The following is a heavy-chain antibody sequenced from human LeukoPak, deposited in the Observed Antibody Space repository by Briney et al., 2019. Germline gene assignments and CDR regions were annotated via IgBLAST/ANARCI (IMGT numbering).Heavy chain of an antibody. CDR3: ARGGAARLHFQN. V-gene: IGHV4-39*07. CDR1: GDSISSSHYY. J-gene: IGHJ1*01. CDR2: IYSGGET. Sequence: PSETLSLTCTVSGDSISSSHYYWGWIRQSPGKGLEWIGSIYSGGETHYNPSLNSRVTISVDTSKNQFSLNLNSVTAADTAVYYCARGGAARLHFQNWGQGTLVTVSS. D-gene: IGHD6-6*01.